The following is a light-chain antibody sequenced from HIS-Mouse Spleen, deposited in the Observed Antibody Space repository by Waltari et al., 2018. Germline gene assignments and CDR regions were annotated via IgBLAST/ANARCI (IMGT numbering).Light chain of an antibody. J-gene: IGLJ3*02. Sequence: QTVVTQEPSLTVSPGGTVTLTCASSTGAVTSGYYPNWFQQKPGQAPRALIYSTSNTHSWTPARFSGSLLGGKAALTLSGVQPEDEAEYYCLLYYGGARVFGGGTKLTVL. CDR2: STS. CDR3: LLYYGGARV. V-gene: IGLV7-43*01. CDR1: TGAVTSGYY.